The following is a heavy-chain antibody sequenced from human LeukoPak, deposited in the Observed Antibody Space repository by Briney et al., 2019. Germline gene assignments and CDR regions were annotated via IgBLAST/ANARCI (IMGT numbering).Heavy chain of an antibody. CDR1: GFTFGKYW. D-gene: IGHD2-2*01. J-gene: IGHJ4*02. Sequence: GGSLRLSCVASGFTFGKYWMSWVRQAPGKGLEWVANIKLDGSEKNYVDSVKGRFTISRDNTKNSLYLQMNSLRVEDTAVYYCAKYAPPTSALTRFFDDWGQGTLVTVSS. V-gene: IGHV3-7*03. CDR2: IKLDGSEK. CDR3: AKYAPPTSALTRFFDD.